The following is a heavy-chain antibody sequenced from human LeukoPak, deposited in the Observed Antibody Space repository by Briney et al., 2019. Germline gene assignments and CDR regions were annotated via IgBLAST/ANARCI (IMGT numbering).Heavy chain of an antibody. J-gene: IGHJ6*03. CDR1: GGSISSSSYY. CDR3: AREAAAAVLYMDV. CDR2: IDHSGST. V-gene: IGHV4-39*07. Sequence: SETLTLTCTVSGGSISSSSYYWGWIRQPPGKGLEWIGEIDHSGSTNYNPSLKSRVTISVDTSKNQFSLKLSSVTAADTAVYYCAREAAAAVLYMDVWGKGTTVTVSS. D-gene: IGHD6-13*01.